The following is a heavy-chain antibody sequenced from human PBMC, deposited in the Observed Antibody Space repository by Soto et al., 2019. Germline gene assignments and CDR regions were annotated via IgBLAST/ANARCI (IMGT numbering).Heavy chain of an antibody. Sequence: ASVKVSCKASGYTFTSYGISWVRQAPGQGLEWMGWISAYNGNTNYAQKVQGRVTMTTDTSTDTAYMELRSLRSEDTAVYYCAVWFGEFTYDFDYGGQGTLVTVSS. V-gene: IGHV1-18*01. CDR2: ISAYNGNT. CDR1: GYTFTSYG. D-gene: IGHD3-10*01. CDR3: AVWFGEFTYDFDY. J-gene: IGHJ4*02.